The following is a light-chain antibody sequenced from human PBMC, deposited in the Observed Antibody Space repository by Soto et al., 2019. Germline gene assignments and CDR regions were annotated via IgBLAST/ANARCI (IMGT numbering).Light chain of an antibody. CDR1: QSISSY. CDR3: HQSYSTPLLT. J-gene: IGKJ4*01. V-gene: IGKV1-39*01. CDR2: SAA. Sequence: IQMTESPSSLSAPLGDRVPSTSRASQSISSYFIAYQQKPGGAPQLLIYSAASLQSGVLSRFSSGGACTDFSLTISSLQPEDVATDYCHQSYSTPLLTFGGGTKVDIK.